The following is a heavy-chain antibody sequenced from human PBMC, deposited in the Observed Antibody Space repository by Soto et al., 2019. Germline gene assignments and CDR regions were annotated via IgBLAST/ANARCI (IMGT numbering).Heavy chain of an antibody. CDR2: TNEDESEK. CDR3: ARDRGYSTFDF. J-gene: IGHJ3*01. D-gene: IGHD1-26*01. V-gene: IGHV3-7*01. CDR1: GFSFNNYW. Sequence: PGGSLRLSCGASGFSFNNYWMSWVRQSPGKGLQWVPNTNEDESEKDYVDSVKGRFTISRDNAKISLFLQMNNLRVEDTAIYYCARDRGYSTFDFWGDGIVVTVSS.